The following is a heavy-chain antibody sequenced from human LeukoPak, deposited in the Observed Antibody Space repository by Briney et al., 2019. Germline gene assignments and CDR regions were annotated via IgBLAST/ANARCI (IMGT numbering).Heavy chain of an antibody. V-gene: IGHV1-69*13. J-gene: IGHJ4*02. Sequence: ASVKVSCKASGGTFSSYAISWVRQAPGQGLEWMGGIIPIFGTANYAQKLQGRVTITADESTSTAYMELSSLRSEDTAVYYCARDHDETDFWSGYHTIYFDYWGQGTLVTVSS. D-gene: IGHD3-3*01. CDR1: GGTFSSYA. CDR2: IIPIFGTA. CDR3: ARDHDETDFWSGYHTIYFDY.